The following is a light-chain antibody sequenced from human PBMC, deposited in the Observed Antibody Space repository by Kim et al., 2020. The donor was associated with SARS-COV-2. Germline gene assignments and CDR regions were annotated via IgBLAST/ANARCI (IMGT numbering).Light chain of an antibody. V-gene: IGKV3-20*01. CDR2: ATS. Sequence: LSPGERATLPCRASQSVSNNYLAWYQQKPGQAPRLLIYATSNRATGIPDRFSGSASGTAFTLTISRLEPEDFAVYYCQQYGSSPYTFGQGTKLEI. CDR1: QSVSNNY. CDR3: QQYGSSPYT. J-gene: IGKJ2*01.